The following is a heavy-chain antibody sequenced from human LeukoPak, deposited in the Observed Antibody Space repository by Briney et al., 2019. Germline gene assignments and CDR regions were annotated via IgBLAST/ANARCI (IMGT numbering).Heavy chain of an antibody. CDR1: GYTFTGYY. CDR2: INPNSGGT. Sequence: GASVKVSCKASGYTFTGYYMHWVRQAPGQGLEWMGWINPNSGGTNYAQKFQGRVTMTRDTSISTAYMELSRLRSDDTAVYYCARVRDYYDSSGYYIDYWGQGTPVTVSS. J-gene: IGHJ4*02. V-gene: IGHV1-2*02. CDR3: ARVRDYYDSSGYYIDY. D-gene: IGHD3-22*01.